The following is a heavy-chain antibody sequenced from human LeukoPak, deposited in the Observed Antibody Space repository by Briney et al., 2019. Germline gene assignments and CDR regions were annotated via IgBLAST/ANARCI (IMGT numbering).Heavy chain of an antibody. Sequence: RASVKVSCKAAGDTISAYSLNWVRQAPGQGLEWMGGIIPIFGRAYYAQNFQGRVTITSDKSTSTAYMELSRLGSEDTAIYYCAKGRGRLNVNRGVYNYHYYMEVWGTGTTVIVS. D-gene: IGHD3-10*01. J-gene: IGHJ6*03. V-gene: IGHV1-69*06. CDR3: AKGRGRLNVNRGVYNYHYYMEV. CDR2: IIPIFGRA. CDR1: GDTISAYS.